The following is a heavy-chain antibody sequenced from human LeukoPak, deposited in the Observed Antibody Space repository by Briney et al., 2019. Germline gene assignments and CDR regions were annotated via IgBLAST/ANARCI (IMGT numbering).Heavy chain of an antibody. V-gene: IGHV1-69*06. CDR2: IIPTFGTT. J-gene: IGHJ4*02. CDR1: GGTFSSYA. Sequence: SVKVSCKASGGTFSSYAISWVRQAPGQGLEWMGGIIPTFGTTNYAQKFQGRVTITADKSTSTAYMELSSLRSEDTAVYYCARDRNGKGSGSYSSDYWGQGTLVTVSS. D-gene: IGHD3-10*01. CDR3: ARDRNGKGSGSYSSDY.